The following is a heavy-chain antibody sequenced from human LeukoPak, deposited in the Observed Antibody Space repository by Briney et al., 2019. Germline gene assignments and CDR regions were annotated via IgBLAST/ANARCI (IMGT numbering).Heavy chain of an antibody. CDR2: IYTSGST. D-gene: IGHD4-23*01. CDR1: GGSISSYY. CDR3: ARGSWAGYGGNPVEFDP. Sequence: PSETLSLTCTVSGGSISSYYWSWIRQPAGKGLEWIGRIYTSGSTNYNPSLKSRVTMSVDTSKNQFSLKLSSVTAADTAVYYCARGSWAGYGGNPVEFDPWGQGTLVTVSS. V-gene: IGHV4-4*07. J-gene: IGHJ5*02.